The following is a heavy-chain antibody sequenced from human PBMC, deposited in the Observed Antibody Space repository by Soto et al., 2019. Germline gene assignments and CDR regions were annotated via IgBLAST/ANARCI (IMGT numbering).Heavy chain of an antibody. CDR2: IYHSGST. CDR1: GGSISSGGYS. J-gene: IGHJ4*02. V-gene: IGHV4-30-2*01. CDR3: AREGDGYNRPFDY. D-gene: IGHD5-12*01. Sequence: SETLSLTCAVSGGSISSGGYSWSWIRQPPGKGLEWIGYIYHSGSTYYNPSLKSRVTISVDRSKNQFSLKLSSVTAADTAVYYCAREGDGYNRPFDYWGQGTLVTVSS.